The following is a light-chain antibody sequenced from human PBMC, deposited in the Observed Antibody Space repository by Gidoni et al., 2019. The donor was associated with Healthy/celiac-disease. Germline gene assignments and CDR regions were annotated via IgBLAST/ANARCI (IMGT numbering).Light chain of an antibody. CDR3: SSYTSSSTLVV. CDR1: SSDVGGYNY. V-gene: IGLV2-14*01. CDR2: EVS. J-gene: IGLJ2*01. Sequence: QSATTQPASVSGSTGQPLPIACTGTSSDVGGYNYVSWYQQHPVKAPKLMIYEVSNRPSGVSTRFSGSKSGNTASLTISGLQAEDEADYYCSSYTSSSTLVVFGGGTTLTVL.